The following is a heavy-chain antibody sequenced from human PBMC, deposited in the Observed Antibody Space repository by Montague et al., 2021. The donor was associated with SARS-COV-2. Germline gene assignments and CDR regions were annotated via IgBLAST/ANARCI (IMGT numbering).Heavy chain of an antibody. CDR2: VDHRGSS. Sequence: SETLSLTCAVYGGSFSDYHWTWIRQAPGKGLEWIGEVDHRGSSSYNPSLQSRLTISVDRSKNQFSLRMTFVTAADTAVYYCARGQVTVFGVLIMLPAAGPLDSWGLGTKVTVSS. CDR3: ARGQVTVFGVLIMLPAAGPLDS. V-gene: IGHV4-34*01. CDR1: GGSFSDYH. D-gene: IGHD3-3*01. J-gene: IGHJ3*02.